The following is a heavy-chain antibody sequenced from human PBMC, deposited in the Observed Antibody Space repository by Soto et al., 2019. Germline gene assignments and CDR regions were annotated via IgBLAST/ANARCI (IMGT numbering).Heavy chain of an antibody. Sequence: SETLSLTCTVSGGSISSSYWSWIRQPPGKGLEWIGYIYDSGSTYYNSSLKSRVTMSVDTSKNQFSLKLSSVTAADTAVYYCARLPGLGSNPPFDYWGQGALVTVSS. V-gene: IGHV4-59*08. D-gene: IGHD3-10*01. CDR2: IYDSGST. J-gene: IGHJ4*02. CDR1: GGSISSSY. CDR3: ARLPGLGSNPPFDY.